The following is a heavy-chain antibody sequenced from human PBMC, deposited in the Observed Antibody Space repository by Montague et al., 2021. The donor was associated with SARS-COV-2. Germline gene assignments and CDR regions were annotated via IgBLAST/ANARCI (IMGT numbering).Heavy chain of an antibody. D-gene: IGHD6-13*01. CDR2: IFHSGIT. V-gene: IGHV4-4*02. CDR1: GGSINTNNW. Sequence: SETLSLTCAVSGGSINTNNWWTWVRQPPGEGLEWIGQIFHSGITNYNPSLESRVTISVDKSKNQFSLRLSSVTAADTAVYYCARGRLVGDSSSWYYFDCWGQGTLVAVSS. CDR3: ARGRLVGDSSSWYYFDC. J-gene: IGHJ4*02.